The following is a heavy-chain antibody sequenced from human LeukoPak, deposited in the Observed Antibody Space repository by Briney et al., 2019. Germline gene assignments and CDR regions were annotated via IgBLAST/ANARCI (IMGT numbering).Heavy chain of an antibody. CDR1: GYTFTSYG. J-gene: IGHJ3*02. Sequence: VASVKVSCKASGYTFTSYGISWVRQAPGQGLEWMGWISAYNGNTNYAQKLQGRVTMTTDTSTSTAYMELRSLRSDDTAVYYCARDRYCSGGSCYAADAFDIWGQGTMVTVSS. D-gene: IGHD2-15*01. CDR2: ISAYNGNT. V-gene: IGHV1-18*01. CDR3: ARDRYCSGGSCYAADAFDI.